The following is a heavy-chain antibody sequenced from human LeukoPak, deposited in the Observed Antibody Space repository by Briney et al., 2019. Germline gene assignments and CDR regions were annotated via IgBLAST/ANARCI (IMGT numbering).Heavy chain of an antibody. J-gene: IGHJ4*02. D-gene: IGHD1-1*01. CDR2: IYENGGTT. V-gene: IGHV3-23*01. CDR1: GFTFRSHA. CDR3: AKDLNEGVFDY. Sequence: GGSLRLSCVGSGFTFRSHAMGWVRQAPEKGLEFVSGIYENGGTTYYADSVKGRFSISRDNSKNTLYLQMDSLRGEDTAVYYCAKDLNEGVFDYWGQGTLVTVSS.